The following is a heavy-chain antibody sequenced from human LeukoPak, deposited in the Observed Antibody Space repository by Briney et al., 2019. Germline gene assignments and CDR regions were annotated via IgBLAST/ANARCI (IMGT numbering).Heavy chain of an antibody. V-gene: IGHV4-4*07. Sequence: TSETLSLTCTVSGGSISSYYWSWTWQPAGKGLEWIGRIYTSGSTNYNPSLKSRVTMSVDTSKNQFSLKLSSVTAADTAVYYCARDTTMVRGAPGFDYWGQGTLVTVSS. CDR1: GGSISSYY. CDR2: IYTSGST. D-gene: IGHD3-10*01. J-gene: IGHJ4*02. CDR3: ARDTTMVRGAPGFDY.